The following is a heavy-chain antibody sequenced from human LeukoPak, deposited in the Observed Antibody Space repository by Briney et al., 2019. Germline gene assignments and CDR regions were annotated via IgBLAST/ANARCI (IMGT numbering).Heavy chain of an antibody. J-gene: IGHJ5*02. Sequence: PSETLSLTCTVSGGSISSGSYYRSWIRQPAGKGLEWIGRIYTSGSTNYNPSLKSRVTISVDTSKNQLSLKLSSVIAADTAVYYCARDRKCSGGSCYSWFNPWGQGTLVTVSS. CDR2: IYTSGST. D-gene: IGHD2-15*01. CDR3: ARDRKCSGGSCYSWFNP. V-gene: IGHV4-61*02. CDR1: GGSISSGSYY.